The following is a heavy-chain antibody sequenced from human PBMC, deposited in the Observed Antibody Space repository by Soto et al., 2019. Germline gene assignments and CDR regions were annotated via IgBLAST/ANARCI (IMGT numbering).Heavy chain of an antibody. CDR3: PSPKADRTGSCYYGMDV. D-gene: IGHD1-26*01. CDR2: IYPGDSDT. V-gene: IGHV5-51*01. Sequence: SGESLKISCKGSGYSFTSYWIGWVRQMPGKGLEWMGIIYPGDSDTRYSPSFQGQVTISADKSISTAYLQWSSLKASDTAMYYCPSPKADRTGSCYYGMDVWGQGTTVTVSS. CDR1: GYSFTSYW. J-gene: IGHJ6*02.